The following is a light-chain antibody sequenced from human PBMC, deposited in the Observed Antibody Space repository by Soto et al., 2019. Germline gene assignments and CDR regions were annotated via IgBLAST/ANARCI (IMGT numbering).Light chain of an antibody. Sequence: QSALTQPPSASGSPGQSVSISCIGTSSDVGGYNYVSWYQHHPGTAPKLIIYEVTKRPSGVPDRFSGSKSGNKASLTVSGLQAEDEANYYCTSCAGSNNLLFGGGTKLTVL. CDR1: SSDVGGYNY. J-gene: IGLJ2*01. CDR2: EVT. V-gene: IGLV2-8*01. CDR3: TSCAGSNNLL.